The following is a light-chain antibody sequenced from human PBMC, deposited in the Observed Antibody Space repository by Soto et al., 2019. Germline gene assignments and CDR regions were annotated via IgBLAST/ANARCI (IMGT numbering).Light chain of an antibody. J-gene: IGKJ5*01. Sequence: EIVLTQSPGTLSLSPGERATLSCRASQSVSSSHLAWYQQKPGQAPRLLIYGASFRATGIPDRFSGSGSGTDFTLTISRLEPEDFAVYYGQQYGSSPVTFGQGTRLEIK. V-gene: IGKV3-20*01. CDR3: QQYGSSPVT. CDR2: GAS. CDR1: QSVSSSH.